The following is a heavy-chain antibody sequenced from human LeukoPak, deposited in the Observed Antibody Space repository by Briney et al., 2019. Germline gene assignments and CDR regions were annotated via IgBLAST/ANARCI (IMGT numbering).Heavy chain of an antibody. V-gene: IGHV1-2*02. J-gene: IGHJ6*02. CDR1: GYTFTGYY. D-gene: IGHD2-2*01. CDR2: INPNSGGT. Sequence: ASVKVSCKASGYTFTGYYMHWVQQAPGQGLEWMGWINPNSGGTNYAQKFQGRVTMTRDTSISTAYMELSRLRSDDTAVYYCARLGPDIVVVPAAIPSFHYYYGMDVWGQGTTVTVSS. CDR3: ARLGPDIVVVPAAIPSFHYYYGMDV.